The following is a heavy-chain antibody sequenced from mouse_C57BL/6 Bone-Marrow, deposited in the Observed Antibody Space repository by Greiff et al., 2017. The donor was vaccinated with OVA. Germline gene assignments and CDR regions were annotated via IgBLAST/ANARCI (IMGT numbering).Heavy chain of an antibody. V-gene: IGHV3-6*01. CDR2: ISYDGSN. CDR1: GYSITSGYY. J-gene: IGHJ3*01. Sequence: EVKLVESGPGLVKPSQSLSLTCSVTGYSITSGYYWNWIRQFPGNKLEWMGYISYDGSNNYNPSLKNRISITRDTSKNQFFLKLNSVTTEDTATYYCARGGSAYWGQGTLVTVSA. CDR3: ARGGSAY.